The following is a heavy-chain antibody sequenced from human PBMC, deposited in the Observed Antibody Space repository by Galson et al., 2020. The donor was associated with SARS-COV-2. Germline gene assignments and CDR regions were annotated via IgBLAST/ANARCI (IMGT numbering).Heavy chain of an antibody. CDR1: GGSISSYY. CDR2: IYYSGST. J-gene: IGHJ4*02. V-gene: IGHV4-59*13. D-gene: IGHD3-22*01. Sequence: SQTLSLTCTVSGGSISSYYWSWIRQPPGKGLEWIGYIYYSGSTNYNPSLKSRVTISVDTSKNQFSLKLSSVTAADTAVYYCARGSVDYDSSGYMYYFDYWGQGTLVTVSS. CDR3: ARGSVDYDSSGYMYYFDY.